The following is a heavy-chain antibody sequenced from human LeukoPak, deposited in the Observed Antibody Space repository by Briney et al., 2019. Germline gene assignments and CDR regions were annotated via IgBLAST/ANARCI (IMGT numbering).Heavy chain of an antibody. CDR1: GGSFSSYY. CDR3: ARAGNNWSFDY. CDR2: IYYRGNT. V-gene: IGHV4-59*01. J-gene: IGHJ4*02. Sequence: SETLSLTCAVFGGSFSSYYWSWIRQPPGKGLEWIGYIYYRGNTNYNPSLKSRVTMAVDTSKNQFSLKVSSVTAADTAVYYCARAGNNWSFDYWGQGTLVTVSS. D-gene: IGHD1-1*01.